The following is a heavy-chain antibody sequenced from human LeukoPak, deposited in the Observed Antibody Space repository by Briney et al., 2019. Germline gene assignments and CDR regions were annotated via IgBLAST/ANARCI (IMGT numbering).Heavy chain of an antibody. CDR2: ISNTGRT. J-gene: IGHJ4*02. Sequence: PSETLSLTCTVSGGSISYYWSWIRPPPGKGREWIGCISNTGRTNYNPSLKSRVTISVDTSKNQLSLKLTSVTAADTAVYYCARDLGSGGGLDYWGQGTLVTVSS. CDR1: GGSISYY. V-gene: IGHV4-59*01. CDR3: ARDLGSGGGLDY.